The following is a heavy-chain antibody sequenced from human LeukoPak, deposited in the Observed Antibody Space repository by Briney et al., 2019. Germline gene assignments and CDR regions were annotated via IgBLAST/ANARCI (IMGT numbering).Heavy chain of an antibody. J-gene: IGHJ5*02. CDR1: GFTFSSYA. Sequence: GGSLRLSCAASGFTFSSYAMSWVRQAPGKGLEWVSAISGSGGSTYYADSVKGRFTISRDNSKNTLYLQMNSLKAEDTAVYYCARESCTSTSCYVRWFDPWSQGTLVTVSS. CDR3: ARESCTSTSCYVRWFDP. D-gene: IGHD2-2*01. CDR2: ISGSGGST. V-gene: IGHV3-23*01.